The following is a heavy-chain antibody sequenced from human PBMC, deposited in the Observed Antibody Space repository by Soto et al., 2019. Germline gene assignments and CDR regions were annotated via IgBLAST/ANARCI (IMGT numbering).Heavy chain of an antibody. Sequence: GGSLRLSCAASGFTFSSYGMHWVRQAPGKGLEWVAVIWYDGSNKYYADSVKGRFTISRDNSKNTLYLQMNSLRAEDTAVYYCARLGVGLFSYDILTGYYGYDYWGQGTLVTVSS. CDR2: IWYDGSNK. D-gene: IGHD3-9*01. J-gene: IGHJ4*02. V-gene: IGHV3-33*01. CDR3: ARLGVGLFSYDILTGYYGYDY. CDR1: GFTFSSYG.